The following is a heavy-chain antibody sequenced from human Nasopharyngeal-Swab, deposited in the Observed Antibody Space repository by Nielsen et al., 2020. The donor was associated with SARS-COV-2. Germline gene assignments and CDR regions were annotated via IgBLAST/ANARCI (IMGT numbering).Heavy chain of an antibody. J-gene: IGHJ1*01. D-gene: IGHD3-22*01. CDR1: GYTFTSYY. CDR3: ARGENDDSSGYYSRAEYFQH. V-gene: IGHV1-46*01. CDR2: INPSGGST. Sequence: ASVKVSCKASGYTFTSYYMHWVRQAPGQGLEWMGIINPSGGSTSYAQKFQGRVTMTRDTSTSTVYMELSSLRSEDTAVYYCARGENDDSSGYYSRAEYFQHWGQGTLVTVSS.